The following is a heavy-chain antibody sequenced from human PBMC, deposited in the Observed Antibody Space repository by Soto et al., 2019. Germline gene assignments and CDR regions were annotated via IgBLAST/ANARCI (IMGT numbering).Heavy chain of an antibody. V-gene: IGHV4-34*01. D-gene: IGHD6-19*01. CDR2: INHSGST. CDR3: ARVGQWLAPYDY. CDR1: GGSFSGYY. J-gene: IGHJ4*02. Sequence: SETLSLTCAVYGGSFSGYYWSWIRQPPGKGLEWIGEINHSGSTNYNPSLKSRVTISVDTSKNQFSLKLSSVTAADTAVYYCARVGQWLAPYDYWGQGTLVT.